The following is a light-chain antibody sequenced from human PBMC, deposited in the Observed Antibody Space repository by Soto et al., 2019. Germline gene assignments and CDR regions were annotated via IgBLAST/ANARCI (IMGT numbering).Light chain of an antibody. CDR2: KAS. V-gene: IGKV1-5*03. Sequence: DIQITQSPSTLSGSVGDRVTITCRASQTISSWLAWYAQKPGKAPKLLIYKASTLTSGVPSRFSGSGSGTEFTLTISSLQPDDFATDYCQHYNSYSEAFGQGTKVDIK. CDR1: QTISSW. CDR3: QHYNSYSEA. J-gene: IGKJ1*01.